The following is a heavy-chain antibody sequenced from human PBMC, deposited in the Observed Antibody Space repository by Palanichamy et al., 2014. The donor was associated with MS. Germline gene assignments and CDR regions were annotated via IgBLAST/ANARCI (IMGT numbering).Heavy chain of an antibody. CDR1: GYTFTSYG. CDR2: ISANNGNT. J-gene: IGHJ4*02. Sequence: QVQLVQSGAEVKKPGASVKVSCKASGYTFTSYGISWVRQAPGQGLEWMGWISANNGNTNYAQKLQGRVTMTTDTSTSTAYMELRSLRSDDTAVYYCARGWETWYYDSGGYYLVYWGQGTLVTVSS. V-gene: IGHV1-18*01. D-gene: IGHD3-22*01. CDR3: ARGWETWYYDSGGYYLVY.